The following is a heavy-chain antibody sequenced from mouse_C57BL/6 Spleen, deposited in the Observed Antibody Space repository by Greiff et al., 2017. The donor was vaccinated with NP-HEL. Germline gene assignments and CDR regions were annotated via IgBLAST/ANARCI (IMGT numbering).Heavy chain of an antibody. CDR3: ARVYDYDGGGFAY. CDR2: IYPGGGYT. J-gene: IGHJ3*01. D-gene: IGHD2-4*01. V-gene: IGHV1-63*01. Sequence: VQLQQSGAELVRPGTSVKMSCKASGYTFTNYWIGWAKQRPGHGLEWIGDIYPGGGYTNYNEKFKGKATLTADKSSSTAYMQFSSLTSEDSAIYYCARVYDYDGGGFAYWGQGTLVTVSA. CDR1: GYTFTNYW.